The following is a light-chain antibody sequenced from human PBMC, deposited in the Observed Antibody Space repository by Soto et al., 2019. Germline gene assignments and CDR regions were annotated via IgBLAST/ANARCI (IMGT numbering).Light chain of an antibody. CDR1: QTINNY. CDR3: QQRTNWPALT. J-gene: IGKJ4*01. Sequence: EIVLTQSPATLYLSPGERATLSCRASQTINNYLAWYQQKPGQAPRLLIFDASNRATGIPARFSGSGSGTDFTLTISSLEPEDFAVYYCQQRTNWPALTFGGGTKIEIE. V-gene: IGKV3-11*01. CDR2: DAS.